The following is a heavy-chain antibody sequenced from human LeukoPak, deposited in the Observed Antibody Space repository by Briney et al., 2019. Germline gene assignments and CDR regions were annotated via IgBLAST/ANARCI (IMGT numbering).Heavy chain of an antibody. CDR3: ARGYYGGNFD. D-gene: IGHD4-23*01. V-gene: IGHV3-23*01. J-gene: IGHJ4*02. CDR2: ITASGDRT. CDR1: GFTFSDYV. Sequence: PGGSLRLSCAASGFTFSDYVMIWVRQAPGKGLEWVSGITASGDRTFYGDSMRGRFTMSRDNSKNTVYLQMNSLRVDDTAVYYCARGYYGGNFDWGQGTLVTVSS.